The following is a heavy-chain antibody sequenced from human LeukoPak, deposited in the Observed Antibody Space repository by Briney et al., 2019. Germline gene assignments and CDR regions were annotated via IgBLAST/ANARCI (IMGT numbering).Heavy chain of an antibody. CDR2: VNSDGSST. CDR3: ARGRYYGMDV. J-gene: IGHJ6*02. CDR1: GFTFTSYW. V-gene: IGHV3-74*01. Sequence: GGSLRLSCAASGFTFTSYWMHWIRQAPGKGLVWVSRVNSDGSSTTYADSVKGRFTISRDNAKNTLYLQMNSLRAEDTAVYYCARGRYYGMDVWGQGTTVTVSS.